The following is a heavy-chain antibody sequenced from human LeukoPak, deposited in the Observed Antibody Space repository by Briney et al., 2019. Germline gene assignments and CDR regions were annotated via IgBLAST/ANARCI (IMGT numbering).Heavy chain of an antibody. CDR1: GGSIRSSNYY. V-gene: IGHV4-39*07. CDR2: ISYSGST. Sequence: SETLSLTCTVSGGSIRSSNYYWGWIRQPPGKGLEWIGSISYSGSTYFNPSLKSRVTISVDTSKNQFSLKLRSVTGADTAVYYCARLPYYYGSGSYVNWFDPWGQGTLVTVSS. D-gene: IGHD3-10*01. J-gene: IGHJ5*02. CDR3: ARLPYYYGSGSYVNWFDP.